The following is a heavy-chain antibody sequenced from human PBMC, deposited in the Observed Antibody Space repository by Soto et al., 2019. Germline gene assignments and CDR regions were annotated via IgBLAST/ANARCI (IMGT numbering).Heavy chain of an antibody. CDR1: GGSFIGYY. D-gene: IGHD6-19*01. CDR3: ARDMAVAGNNWFDP. Sequence: LSLTCAVYGGSFIGYYWSWIRQPPGKGLEWIGEINHSGSTNYNPSLKSRVTISVDTSKNQFSLKLSSVTAADTAVYYCARDMAVAGNNWFDPWGQGTLVTVSS. J-gene: IGHJ5*02. V-gene: IGHV4-34*01. CDR2: INHSGST.